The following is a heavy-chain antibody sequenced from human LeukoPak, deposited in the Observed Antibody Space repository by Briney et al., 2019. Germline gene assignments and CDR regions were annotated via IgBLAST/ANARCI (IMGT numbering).Heavy chain of an antibody. CDR1: GGSVSSGSYY. Sequence: SETLSLTCTVSGGSVSSGSYYWSWTRQPPGKGLEWIGYIYYRGSTNYNPSLKSRVTISVDTSKNQFSLKLSSVTAADTAVYYCASTETAGTDYWGQGTLVTVSS. CDR2: IYYRGST. J-gene: IGHJ4*02. D-gene: IGHD1-1*01. V-gene: IGHV4-61*01. CDR3: ASTETAGTDY.